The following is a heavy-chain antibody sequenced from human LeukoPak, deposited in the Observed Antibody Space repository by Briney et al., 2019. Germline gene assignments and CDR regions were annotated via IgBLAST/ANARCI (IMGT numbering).Heavy chain of an antibody. Sequence: GGSLRLSCAASGFTFTSYWMTWVRQAPGKGLEWVANIKQDGSKKSYVDSVKGRFTISRDNAKNSLYLQMNSLRAEDTAIYYCTRVGYIDEGIDYWGQGTLVTVSS. CDR2: IKQDGSKK. CDR3: TRVGYIDEGIDY. V-gene: IGHV3-7*04. CDR1: GFTFTSYW. J-gene: IGHJ4*02. D-gene: IGHD5-24*01.